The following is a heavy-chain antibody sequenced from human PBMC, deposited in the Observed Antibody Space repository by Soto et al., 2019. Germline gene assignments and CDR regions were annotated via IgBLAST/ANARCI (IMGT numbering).Heavy chain of an antibody. V-gene: IGHV3-30*19. Sequence: QVQLVESGGGVVQPGTSLRLSCVGSGFTFRSYVIHWVRQAPGKGLEWAALTSYDGSNKYYDDSVKGRFTISRDNSRNTVDLQMDSLRLEDSVLYSCARWGTTGGLDVWGQGTLVSVSS. CDR1: GFTFRSYV. CDR3: ARWGTTGGLDV. J-gene: IGHJ4*02. D-gene: IGHD3-16*01. CDR2: TSYDGSNK.